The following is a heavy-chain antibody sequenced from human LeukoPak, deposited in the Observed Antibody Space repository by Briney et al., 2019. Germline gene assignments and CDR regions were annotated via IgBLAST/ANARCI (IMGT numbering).Heavy chain of an antibody. D-gene: IGHD3-22*01. Sequence: PGGSLRLSCAASGFTFSNYWMSWVRQTPGKGLEWLANMNPDGSHIYYVDSVKGRFTISRDNAKSSLYLQLDSPRAEDTAVYYCARDLVTTIVVPYDFWGQGTLVTVSS. V-gene: IGHV3-7*01. J-gene: IGHJ4*02. CDR2: MNPDGSHI. CDR1: GFTFSNYW. CDR3: ARDLVTTIVVPYDF.